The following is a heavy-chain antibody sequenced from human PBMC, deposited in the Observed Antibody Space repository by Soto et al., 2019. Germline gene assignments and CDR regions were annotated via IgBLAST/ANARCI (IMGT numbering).Heavy chain of an antibody. CDR2: IIPIFGTA. Sequence: SVKVSCKASGGTFSSYAISWVRQAPGQGLEWMGGIIPIFGTANYAQKFQGRVTITADESTSTAYMELSSLRSEDTAVYYCARADYDSSGYYQGGPFDYWGQGTLVTVPS. CDR1: GGTFSSYA. CDR3: ARADYDSSGYYQGGPFDY. D-gene: IGHD3-22*01. V-gene: IGHV1-69*13. J-gene: IGHJ4*02.